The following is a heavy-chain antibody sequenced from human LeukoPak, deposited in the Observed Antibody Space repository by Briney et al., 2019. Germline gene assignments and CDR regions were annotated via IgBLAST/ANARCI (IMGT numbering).Heavy chain of an antibody. CDR2: ISSSSSYI. D-gene: IGHD4-23*01. V-gene: IGHV3-21*01. Sequence: KSGGSLRLSCAASGFTFSSYSMNWVRQAPGKGLEWVSSISSSSSYIYYADSVKGRFTISRDNAKNSLYLQMNSLRAEDTAVYYCAREERYYGGNSIFDYWGQGTLVTVSS. CDR1: GFTFSSYS. CDR3: AREERYYGGNSIFDY. J-gene: IGHJ4*02.